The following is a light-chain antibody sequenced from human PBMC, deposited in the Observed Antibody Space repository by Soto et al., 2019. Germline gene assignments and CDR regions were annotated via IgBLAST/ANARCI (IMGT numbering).Light chain of an antibody. CDR3: QQYNNWPPAYT. V-gene: IGKV3-15*01. J-gene: IGKJ2*01. CDR2: DAS. CDR1: QSINSN. Sequence: ETVMTQSPSTLSVSPGERVTISCRASQSINSNLAWYQQRPGQAPRVLIYDASTRATAVPARFSGSGSGTEFTLTLSSLQSEDFAVYSCQQYNNWPPAYTFGQGTKLEIK.